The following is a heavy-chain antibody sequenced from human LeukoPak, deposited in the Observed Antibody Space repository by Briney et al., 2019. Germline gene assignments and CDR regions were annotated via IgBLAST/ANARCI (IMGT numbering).Heavy chain of an antibody. CDR1: GYTFTSYY. V-gene: IGHV1-46*01. D-gene: IGHD3-3*01. Sequence: ASVKVSCKASGYTFTSYYMHWVRQAPGQGLEWMGIINPSGGSTSYAQKFQGRVTMTRDTSTSTVYMELSSLRSEDTAVYYCARVGGSTIFGVVIIDRDYYGMDVWGQGTTVTVSS. CDR3: ARVGGSTIFGVVIIDRDYYGMDV. J-gene: IGHJ6*02. CDR2: INPSGGST.